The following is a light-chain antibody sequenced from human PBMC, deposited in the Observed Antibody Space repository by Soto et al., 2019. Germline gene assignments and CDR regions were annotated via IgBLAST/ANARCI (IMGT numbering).Light chain of an antibody. V-gene: IGKV3-15*01. CDR2: GST. CDR3: QQYNNWPLYT. Sequence: EIVMTQAPDTQSVSPGERATLSCRASQSVSSNIAWYQQKPGQAPRLLIYGSTTRATGIPARFSGSGSGTEFTLTISGLQSEDFAVYYCQQYNNWPLYTFGQGTKLEI. CDR1: QSVSSN. J-gene: IGKJ2*01.